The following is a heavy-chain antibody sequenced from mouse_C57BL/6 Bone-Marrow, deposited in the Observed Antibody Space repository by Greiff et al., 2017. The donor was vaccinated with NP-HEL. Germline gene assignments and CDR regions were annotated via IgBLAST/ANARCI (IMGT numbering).Heavy chain of an antibody. CDR3: TRPESTMVTTGYYYAMDY. V-gene: IGHV6-6*01. Sequence: EVKVEESGGGLVQPGGSMKLSCAASGFTFSDAWMDWVRQSPEKGLEWVAEIRNKANNHATYYAESVKGRFTISRDDSKSSVYLQMNSLRAEDTGIYYCTRPESTMVTTGYYYAMDYWGQGTSVTVSS. J-gene: IGHJ4*01. CDR2: IRNKANNHAT. D-gene: IGHD2-2*01. CDR1: GFTFSDAW.